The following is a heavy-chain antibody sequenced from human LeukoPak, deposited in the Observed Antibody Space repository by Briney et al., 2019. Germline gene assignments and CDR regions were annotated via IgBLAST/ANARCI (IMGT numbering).Heavy chain of an antibody. CDR2: MKYDGSDI. D-gene: IGHD3-10*01. CDR1: GFTFNTYG. J-gene: IGHJ5*02. CDR3: AKGRGLPGSAWFDP. V-gene: IGHV3-33*06. Sequence: GGSLRLSCAASGFTFNTYGVHWVRQAPGKGLEWMAVMKYDGSDIYYADSVKGRFTISRDNSKNMLYLQMNSLRADDTAVYYCAKGRGLPGSAWFDPWGQGTLVTVSS.